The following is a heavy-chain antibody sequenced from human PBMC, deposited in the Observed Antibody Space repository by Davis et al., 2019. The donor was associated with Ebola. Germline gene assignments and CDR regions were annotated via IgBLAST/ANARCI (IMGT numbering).Heavy chain of an antibody. Sequence: SETLSLTCAVSGGSISSSNWWSWVRQPPGKGLEWIGEIYHSGSTNYNPSLKSRVTISVDTSKNQFSLKLSSVTAADTAVYYCARECGGDCYFAFDIWGQGTMVTVSS. D-gene: IGHD2-21*01. V-gene: IGHV4-4*02. CDR1: GGSISSSNW. CDR3: ARECGGDCYFAFDI. CDR2: IYHSGST. J-gene: IGHJ3*02.